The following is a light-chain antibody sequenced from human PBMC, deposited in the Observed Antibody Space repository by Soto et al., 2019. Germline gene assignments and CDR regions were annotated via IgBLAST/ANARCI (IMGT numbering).Light chain of an antibody. CDR2: EVS. Sequence: QSVLTQPPSASGSPGQSVTISCTGTSSDVGGYNYVSWYQQHPGKAPKLMIYEVSKRPSGVTDLFSGSKSGNTASLTVSGLQAEDEADYYYSSYAGSNNLVFGGGTKVTVL. CDR1: SSDVGGYNY. J-gene: IGLJ3*02. CDR3: SSYAGSNNLV. V-gene: IGLV2-8*01.